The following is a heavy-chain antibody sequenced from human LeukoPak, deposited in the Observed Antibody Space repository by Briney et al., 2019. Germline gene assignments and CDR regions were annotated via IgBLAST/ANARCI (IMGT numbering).Heavy chain of an antibody. Sequence: ASVKVSCKASGYTFTSYAMNWVRQAPGQGLEWMGWINTNTGNPTYAQGFTGRFVFSLDTSVSTAYLQISSLKAEDTAVYYCARDPEYYDILTGYHGYYYYMDVWGKGTTVTVSS. D-gene: IGHD3-9*01. CDR2: INTNTGNP. J-gene: IGHJ6*03. V-gene: IGHV7-4-1*02. CDR1: GYTFTSYA. CDR3: ARDPEYYDILTGYHGYYYYMDV.